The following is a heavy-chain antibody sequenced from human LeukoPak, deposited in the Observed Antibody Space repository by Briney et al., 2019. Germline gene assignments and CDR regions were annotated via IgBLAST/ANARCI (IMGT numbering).Heavy chain of an antibody. CDR1: GGSISSYY. V-gene: IGHV4-4*07. CDR2: IYTSGST. J-gene: IGHJ4*02. D-gene: IGHD7-27*01. CDR3: ARESRRTGDFDY. Sequence: SETLSLTCTVSGGSISSYYWSRIRQPAGKGLEWIGRIYTSGSTNYNPSLKSRVTMSVDTSKNQFSVKLSSVTAADTAVYYCARESRRTGDFDYWGQGTLVTVSS.